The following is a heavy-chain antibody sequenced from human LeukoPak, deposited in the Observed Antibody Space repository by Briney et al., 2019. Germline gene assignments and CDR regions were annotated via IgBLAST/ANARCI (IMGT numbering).Heavy chain of an antibody. CDR3: ARRRITMVRGVIISAYDDY. D-gene: IGHD3-10*01. CDR2: IYYSGST. V-gene: IGHV4-39*07. Sequence: SETLSLTCTVSGGSISSSSYYWGWIRQPPGKGLEWIGSIYYSGSTYYNPSPKSRVTISVDTSKNQFSLKLSSVTAADTAVYYCARRRITMVRGVIISAYDDYWGQGTLVTVSS. J-gene: IGHJ4*02. CDR1: GGSISSSSYY.